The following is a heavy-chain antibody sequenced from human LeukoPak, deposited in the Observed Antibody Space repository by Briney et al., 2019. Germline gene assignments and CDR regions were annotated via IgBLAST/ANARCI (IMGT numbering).Heavy chain of an antibody. D-gene: IGHD3-10*02. CDR3: AELGITTIGGV. V-gene: IGHV3-21*01. CDR1: GFTFSSYW. Sequence: GGSLRLSCAASGFTFSSYWMSWVRQAPGKGLEWVSSIRPSGDNTYYGDSVKGRFTISRDNAKNSLYLQMNSLRAEDTAVYYCAELGITTIGGVWGKGTTVTISS. CDR2: IRPSGDNT. J-gene: IGHJ6*04.